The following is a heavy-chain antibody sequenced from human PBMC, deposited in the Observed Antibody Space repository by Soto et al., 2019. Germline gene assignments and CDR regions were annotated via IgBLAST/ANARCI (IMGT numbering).Heavy chain of an antibody. J-gene: IGHJ3*02. Sequence: TSETLSLTCTVSGRSISSYYWSWIRQPPGKGLEWIGYIYYSGSTNYNPSLKSRVTISVDTSKNQFSLKLSSVTAADTAVYYCARVFLSAPVGDAFDIWGQGTMVTVSS. D-gene: IGHD1-26*01. CDR3: ARVFLSAPVGDAFDI. V-gene: IGHV4-59*01. CDR2: IYYSGST. CDR1: GRSISSYY.